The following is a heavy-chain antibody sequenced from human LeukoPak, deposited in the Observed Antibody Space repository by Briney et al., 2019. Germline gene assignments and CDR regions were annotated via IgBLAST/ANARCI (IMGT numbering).Heavy chain of an antibody. J-gene: IGHJ6*02. Sequence: EASVKVSCKASGYTFTGYYMHWVRQAPGQGLEWMGIINPSGGSTSYAQKFQGRVTMTRDTSTSTVYMELSSLRSEDTAVYYCAREDSNVAYYYGMDVWGQGTTVTVSS. CDR2: INPSGGST. D-gene: IGHD4-11*01. CDR1: GYTFTGYY. CDR3: AREDSNVAYYYGMDV. V-gene: IGHV1-46*01.